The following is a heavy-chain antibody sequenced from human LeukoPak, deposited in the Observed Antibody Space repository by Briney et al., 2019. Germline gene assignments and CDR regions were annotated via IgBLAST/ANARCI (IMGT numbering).Heavy chain of an antibody. Sequence: GGSLRLSCAASGFTFSSYAMSWVRQASGKGLEWVSAISGSGGSTYYADSVKGRFTISRDNSKNTLYLQMNSLRAEDTAVYYCAKAPRNYRSGYYCYYGMDVWGQGTTVTVSS. J-gene: IGHJ6*02. CDR2: ISGSGGST. CDR3: AKAPRNYRSGYYCYYGMDV. D-gene: IGHD5-24*01. V-gene: IGHV3-23*01. CDR1: GFTFSSYA.